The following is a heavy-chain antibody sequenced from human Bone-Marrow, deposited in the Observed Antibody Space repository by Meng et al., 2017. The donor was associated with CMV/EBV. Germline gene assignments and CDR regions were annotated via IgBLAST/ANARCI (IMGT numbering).Heavy chain of an antibody. CDR2: VSPNSGNT. CDR3: ARAAHYSSSLYFDY. V-gene: IGHV1-8*01. Sequence: YPLTSYDINWVRQATGEGFEWMGWVSPNSGNTGYAPKFQGRVTMTGNTSISTAYMELSSLRSDDTAVYFCARAAHYSSSLYFDYWGQGALVTVSS. D-gene: IGHD6-6*01. J-gene: IGHJ4*02. CDR1: YPLTSYD.